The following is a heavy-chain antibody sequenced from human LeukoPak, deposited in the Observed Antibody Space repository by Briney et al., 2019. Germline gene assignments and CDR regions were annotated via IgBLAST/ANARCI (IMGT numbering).Heavy chain of an antibody. D-gene: IGHD3-10*01. V-gene: IGHV4-34*01. J-gene: IGHJ5*02. CDR1: GGSFSGYY. Sequence: SETLSLTCAVYGGSFSGYYWSWIRQPPGKGLEWIGEINHSGSTNYNPSLKSRVTISVDTSKNQFSLKLSSVTAADTAVYYCARVEGSGSYYNVGNWFDPWGQGTLVTVSS. CDR3: ARVEGSGSYYNVGNWFDP. CDR2: INHSGST.